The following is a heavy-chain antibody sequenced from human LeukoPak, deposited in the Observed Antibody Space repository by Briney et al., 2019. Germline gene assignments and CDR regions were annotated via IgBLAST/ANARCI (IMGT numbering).Heavy chain of an antibody. D-gene: IGHD3-10*01. V-gene: IGHV1-2*02. J-gene: IGHJ5*02. CDR3: ATNILVRDIINWFDP. CDR2: IKPNSGGT. CDR1: GYSFADYY. Sequence: ASVKVSCKASGYSFADYYMHWVRQAPGQGLEWMGWIKPNSGGTRSTQKFQGRVTMTRDTSISTAYMELSSLRYDDTAVYYCATNILVRDIINWFDPWGQGTLVTVSS.